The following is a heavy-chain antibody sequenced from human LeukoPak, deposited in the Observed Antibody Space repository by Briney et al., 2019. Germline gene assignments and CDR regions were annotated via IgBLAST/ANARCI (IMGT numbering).Heavy chain of an antibody. CDR2: ISAYNGNT. CDR3: AREHYGGGDFDY. V-gene: IGHV1-18*01. CDR1: VYTFTSYG. D-gene: IGHD4-23*01. Sequence: GASVKVSCKASVYTFTSYGISWVRQAPAQGLEGMGWISAYNGNTNYAQKLQGRVTMTTDTSTSTAYMELRSLRSDDTAVYYCAREHYGGGDFDYWGQGTLVTVSS. J-gene: IGHJ4*02.